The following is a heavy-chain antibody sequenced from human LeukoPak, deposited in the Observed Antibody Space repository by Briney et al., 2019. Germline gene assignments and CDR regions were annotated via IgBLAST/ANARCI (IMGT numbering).Heavy chain of an antibody. J-gene: IGHJ5*02. Sequence: PGGSLRLSCAASGFTFSSYGMHWVRQAPGKGLEWVAVISYDGSNKYYADSVKGRFTISRDNSKNTLYLQMNSLRAEDTAVYYCARDSYCSSTSCYQNENWFDPWGQGTLVTVSS. V-gene: IGHV3-30*19. CDR1: GFTFSSYG. CDR3: ARDSYCSSTSCYQNENWFDP. CDR2: ISYDGSNK. D-gene: IGHD2-2*01.